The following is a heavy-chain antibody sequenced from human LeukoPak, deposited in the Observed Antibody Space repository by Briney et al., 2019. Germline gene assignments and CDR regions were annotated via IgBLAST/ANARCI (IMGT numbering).Heavy chain of an antibody. CDR2: IKEDGSRN. CDR1: GFTFSSYW. CDR3: ARQLSGWYDADPY. D-gene: IGHD6-19*01. V-gene: IGHV3-7*05. Sequence: PGGSLRLSCAASGFTFSSYWMSWVRQAPGKGLEWVANIKEDGSRNHYVDSVKGRFTISRDNAKNPLYLQMSSLRAEDTAVYYCARQLSGWYDADPYWGQGTLVTVSS. J-gene: IGHJ4*02.